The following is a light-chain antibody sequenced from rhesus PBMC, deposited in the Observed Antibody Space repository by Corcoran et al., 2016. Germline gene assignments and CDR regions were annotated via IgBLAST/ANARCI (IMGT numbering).Light chain of an antibody. V-gene: IGKV1-69*01. J-gene: IGKJ1*01. CDR3: QQHDTSPLT. CDR2: RAS. CDR1: QGISNW. Sequence: DIQMTQSPSSLSASVGDRVTITCRASQGISNWLAWYQQRPGKAPKLLINRASNLEAGVPSRVSGSGSGTDFILPFSSLQPEDFDTYYYQQHDTSPLTFGQGTKVEIK.